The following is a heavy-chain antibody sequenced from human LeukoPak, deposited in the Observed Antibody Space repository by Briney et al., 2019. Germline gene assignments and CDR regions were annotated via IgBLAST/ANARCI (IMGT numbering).Heavy chain of an antibody. V-gene: IGHV3-7*01. Sequence: GGSLRLSCATSGFIFSNYAVNWVRQAPGKGLEWVADIKQDGGETYYADFVRGRFTISRDNGKNSLYLQMNSLRVEDTAVYFCARDSTGWQADSFDIWGQGTKVTVSA. D-gene: IGHD2-8*02. CDR1: GFIFSNYA. CDR3: ARDSTGWQADSFDI. J-gene: IGHJ3*02. CDR2: IKQDGGET.